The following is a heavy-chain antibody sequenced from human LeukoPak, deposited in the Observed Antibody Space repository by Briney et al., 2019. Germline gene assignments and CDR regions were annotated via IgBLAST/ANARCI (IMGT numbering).Heavy chain of an antibody. CDR1: GGSISSYY. J-gene: IGHJ3*02. CDR3: AGDYGAYEGAFGI. CDR2: IYYTGSA. D-gene: IGHD4-17*01. V-gene: IGHV4-59*01. Sequence: SETLSLTCTVSGGSISSYYWSWIRQPPGKGLEWIADIYYTGSANYSPSFESRVTISLDTSKSQFSLKLSSVTAADTAVYYCAGDYGAYEGAFGIWGQGTMVTVSS.